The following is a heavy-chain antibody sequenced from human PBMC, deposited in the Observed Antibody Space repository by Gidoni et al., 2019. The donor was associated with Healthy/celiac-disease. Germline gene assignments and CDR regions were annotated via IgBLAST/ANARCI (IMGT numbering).Heavy chain of an antibody. Sequence: EVPLLVSGGGLVKPGGSLRLACAASGFTFSSYSMHWVRQATAKGLEWVSSISSSSSYTYYADSVKGRFTISRDNAKNSLYLQMNSLRAEDTAVYYCARDPSGQWLRGAFDIWGQGTMVTVSS. V-gene: IGHV3-21*01. CDR3: ARDPSGQWLRGAFDI. J-gene: IGHJ3*02. CDR2: ISSSSSYT. D-gene: IGHD6-19*01. CDR1: GFTFSSYS.